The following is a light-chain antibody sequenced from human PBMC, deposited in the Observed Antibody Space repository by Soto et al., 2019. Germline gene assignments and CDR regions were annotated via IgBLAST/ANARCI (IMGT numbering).Light chain of an antibody. Sequence: QSALTQPASVSGSPGQSITISCTGTSSDVGGYNYVSWYQQHPGKAPKLMIYDVSKRPSGVSNRFSGSKSGNTASLTISGLHAEDEAAYYCSSYTGSSTLYVFGTGTKLTVL. V-gene: IGLV2-14*01. CDR2: DVS. CDR1: SSDVGGYNY. J-gene: IGLJ1*01. CDR3: SSYTGSSTLYV.